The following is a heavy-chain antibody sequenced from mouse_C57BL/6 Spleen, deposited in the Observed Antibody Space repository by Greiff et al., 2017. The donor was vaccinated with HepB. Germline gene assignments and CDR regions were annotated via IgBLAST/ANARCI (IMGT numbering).Heavy chain of an antibody. CDR1: GYAFSSYW. CDR3: ASRTGRGYFDY. D-gene: IGHD4-1*01. J-gene: IGHJ2*01. Sequence: QVQLQQSGAELVKPGASVKISCKASGYAFSSYWMNWMKQRPGKGLEWIGQIYPGDGDTNYNGKFKGKATLTADKSSSTAYMQLSSLTSEDSAVYFCASRTGRGYFDYWGQGTTLTVSS. CDR2: IYPGDGDT. V-gene: IGHV1-80*01.